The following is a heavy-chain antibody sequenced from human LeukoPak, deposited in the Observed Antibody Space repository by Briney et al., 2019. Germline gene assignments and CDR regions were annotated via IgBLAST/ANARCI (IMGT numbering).Heavy chain of an antibody. J-gene: IGHJ6*02. CDR1: VYTFTSYD. V-gene: IGHV1-8*01. Sequence: ASVKVSFKTSVYTFTSYDINWVRQATGQGLEWMGWMNPNSGNTGYAQKFQGRVTMTRDTSISTAYVELSGLRSEDTAVYYCAIRNTRYYFGMDVWGQGTTVTVSS. CDR3: AIRNTRYYFGMDV. CDR2: MNPNSGNT.